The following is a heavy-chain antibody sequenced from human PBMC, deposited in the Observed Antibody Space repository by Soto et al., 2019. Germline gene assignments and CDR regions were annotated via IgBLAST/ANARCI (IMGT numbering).Heavy chain of an antibody. CDR3: ATFLSGSGNGF. CDR2: ISDSGSYA. D-gene: IGHD3-10*01. CDR1: GLSLSYYY. V-gene: IGHV3-11*06. J-gene: IGHJ1*01. Sequence: GGSLRLSCVASGLSLSYYYMSWSRQAPGRGLEWVSYISDSGSYATYADSVKGRFTISRDNAKHTLYLQMNSLRSEDTAVYYCATFLSGSGNGFWGQGTLVTVSS.